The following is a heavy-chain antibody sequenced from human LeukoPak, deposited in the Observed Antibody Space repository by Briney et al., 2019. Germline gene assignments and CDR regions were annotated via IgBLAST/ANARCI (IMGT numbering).Heavy chain of an antibody. Sequence: PGGSLRLSCAASGFTFSSYAMSWARQAPGKGLEWVSAINGRGGSTYYADSVKGRFTHSRDNSKNTLYLQMNSLRAEDTAVYYCGKIEYCSSTSCYYFDYWGQGTLVTVSS. CDR1: GFTFSSYA. V-gene: IGHV3-23*01. J-gene: IGHJ4*02. CDR3: GKIEYCSSTSCYYFDY. CDR2: INGRGGST. D-gene: IGHD2-2*01.